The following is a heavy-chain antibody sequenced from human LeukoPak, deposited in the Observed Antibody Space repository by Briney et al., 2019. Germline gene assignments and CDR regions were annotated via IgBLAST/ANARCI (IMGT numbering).Heavy chain of an antibody. V-gene: IGHV3-30*03. Sequence: GGSLRLSCAASGFSFSNAWMSWVRQAPGKGLEWVAVISYDGSNKYYADSVKGRFTISRDNSKNTLYLQMNSLRAEDTAVYYCARVRSGWYGETGAFDIWGQGTMVTVSS. CDR1: GFSFSNAW. CDR3: ARVRSGWYGETGAFDI. D-gene: IGHD6-19*01. CDR2: ISYDGSNK. J-gene: IGHJ3*02.